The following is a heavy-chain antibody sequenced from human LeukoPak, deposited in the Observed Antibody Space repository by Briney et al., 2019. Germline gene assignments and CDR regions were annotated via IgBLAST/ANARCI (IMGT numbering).Heavy chain of an antibody. Sequence: GGSLGLSCAASGFTFSSYAMSWVRQAPGKGLEWVSAISGSGGSTYYADSVKGRFTISRDNSKNTLFLQMNSLRAEDTAVYYCARNVGSSIAARPFDYWGQGTLVTVSS. J-gene: IGHJ4*02. CDR3: ARNVGSSIAARPFDY. CDR1: GFTFSSYA. D-gene: IGHD6-6*01. V-gene: IGHV3-23*01. CDR2: ISGSGGST.